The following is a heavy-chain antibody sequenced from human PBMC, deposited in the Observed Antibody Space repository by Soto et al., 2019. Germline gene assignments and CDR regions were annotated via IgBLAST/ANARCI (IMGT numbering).Heavy chain of an antibody. D-gene: IGHD2-15*01. CDR1: GGSISSGDYY. CDR3: AREIVVVVADTRGWFDP. V-gene: IGHV4-30-4*01. Sequence: QVQLRESGPGLVKPSQTLSLTCTVSGGSISSGDYYWSWIRQPPGKGLEWIGYIYYSGSTYYNPSLKSRVTISVDTSKNQFSLKLSSVTAADTAVYYCAREIVVVVADTRGWFDPWGQGTLVTVSS. J-gene: IGHJ5*02. CDR2: IYYSGST.